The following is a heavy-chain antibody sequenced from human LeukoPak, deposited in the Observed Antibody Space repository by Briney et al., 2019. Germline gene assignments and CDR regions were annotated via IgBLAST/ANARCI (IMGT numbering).Heavy chain of an antibody. CDR1: GFTFSSYA. J-gene: IGHJ6*03. V-gene: IGHV3-30-3*01. Sequence: GGSLRLSCAASGFTFSSYAMHWVRQAPGKGLEWVAVISYDGSNKYYADSVKGRFTISRDNSKNTLYLQMNSLRAEDTAVYYCARDGGYCTNGICYGRGYYYYYMDVWGKGTTVTVSS. CDR2: ISYDGSNK. D-gene: IGHD2-8*01. CDR3: ARDGGYCTNGICYGRGYYYYYMDV.